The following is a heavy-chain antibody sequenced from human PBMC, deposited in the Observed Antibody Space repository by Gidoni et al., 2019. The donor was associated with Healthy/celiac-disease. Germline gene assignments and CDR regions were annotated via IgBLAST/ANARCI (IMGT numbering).Heavy chain of an antibody. CDR3: ARDHYYDSVGVIYYYYMDV. CDR2: ISYDGSNK. J-gene: IGHJ6*03. CDR1: GFTFSSYA. Sequence: QVQLVESGGGVVQPGRSLRLSCAASGFTFSSYAMHWVRQAPGKGLEWVAVISYDGSNKYYADSVKGRFTISRDNSKNTLYLQMNSLRAEDTAVYYCARDHYYDSVGVIYYYYMDVWGKGTTVTVSS. D-gene: IGHD3-22*01. V-gene: IGHV3-30-3*01.